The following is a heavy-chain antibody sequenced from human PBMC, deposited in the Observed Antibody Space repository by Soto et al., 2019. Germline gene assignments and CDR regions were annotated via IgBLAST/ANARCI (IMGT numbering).Heavy chain of an antibody. V-gene: IGHV1-2*04. CDR1: GCSFNDYH. CDR2: INPKRGGT. CDR3: ARGDATDCTTGVCAFFYNHDMDV. J-gene: IGHJ6*02. Sequence: ASVKVSCKASGCSFNDYHIHWVRQAPGQGLEWLGRINPKRGGTSTAQKFQGWVTMTTDKSISTASMELTRLTSDDTAIYYCARGDATDCTTGVCAFFYNHDMDVWGQGATVTVSS. D-gene: IGHD2-8*01.